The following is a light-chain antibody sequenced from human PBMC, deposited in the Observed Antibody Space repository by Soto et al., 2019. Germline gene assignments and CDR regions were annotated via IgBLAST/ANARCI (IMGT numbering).Light chain of an antibody. J-gene: IGKJ1*01. CDR2: AAS. CDR1: QSISSY. CDR3: QQSYSTPRT. V-gene: IGKV1-39*01. Sequence: DIQMTQSPSSLSASVGARVTITCRASQSISSYLNWYQQKQGKAPKLLIYAASSLQSGVPSRFSGSGSGTDFTFTIISLQPEDFATYYCQQSYSTPRTFGQGTKV.